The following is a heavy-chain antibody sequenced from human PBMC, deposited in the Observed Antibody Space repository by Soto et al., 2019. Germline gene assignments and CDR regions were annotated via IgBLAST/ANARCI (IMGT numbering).Heavy chain of an antibody. CDR1: GFTFSSSP. CDR3: ASTSYYYDSSGFSS. J-gene: IGHJ5*02. V-gene: IGHV3-23*01. Sequence: GGSLRLSCAASGFTFSSSPMNWVRQAPGKGLEWVSTISGSGDYTYYADSVKGRFTISRDNSKNTLSLQMSSLRAEDTAVYYCASTSYYYDSSGFSSWGRGTLVTVSS. D-gene: IGHD3-22*01. CDR2: ISGSGDYT.